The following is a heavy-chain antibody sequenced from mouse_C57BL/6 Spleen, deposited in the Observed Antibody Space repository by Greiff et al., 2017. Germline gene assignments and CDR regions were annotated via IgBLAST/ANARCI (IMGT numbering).Heavy chain of an antibody. V-gene: IGHV5-17*01. D-gene: IGHD1-1*01. Sequence: EVKLMESGGGLVQPGGSLKLSCAASGFTFSDYGMHWVRQAPEKGLEWVAYISSGSSTIYYADKVKGAFTISRDNAKNTLFLQRTSLRSEDTAMYYCARSDYYGSSYGFDYWGQGTTLTVSS. J-gene: IGHJ2*01. CDR3: ARSDYYGSSYGFDY. CDR2: ISSGSSTI. CDR1: GFTFSDYG.